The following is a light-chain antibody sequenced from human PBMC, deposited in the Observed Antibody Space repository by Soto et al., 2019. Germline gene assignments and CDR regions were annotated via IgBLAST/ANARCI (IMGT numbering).Light chain of an antibody. Sequence: EIVMTQSPATLSASPGERATLSCRASPSISGNLAWYQQIPGQTPMLLIYGASTRAAGIPARFSGSGSGTEFTLTISRLQFEDFAVYYWQQFNNWPELSFGGGTKVEIK. J-gene: IGKJ4*01. CDR3: QQFNNWPELS. CDR2: GAS. CDR1: PSISGN. V-gene: IGKV3-15*01.